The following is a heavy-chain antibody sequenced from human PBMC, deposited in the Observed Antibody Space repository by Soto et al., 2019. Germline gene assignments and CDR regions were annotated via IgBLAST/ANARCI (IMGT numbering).Heavy chain of an antibody. CDR1: GFTFSSYW. Sequence: GGSLRLSCAASGFTFSSYWMHWVRQAPGKGLVWVSRINSDGSSTSYADSVKGRFTISRDNAKNTLYLQMNSLRAEDTAVYYCARLNYDSSGYLTYYYYYGMDVWGQGTTVTVSS. V-gene: IGHV3-74*01. D-gene: IGHD3-22*01. CDR3: ARLNYDSSGYLTYYYYYGMDV. CDR2: INSDGSST. J-gene: IGHJ6*02.